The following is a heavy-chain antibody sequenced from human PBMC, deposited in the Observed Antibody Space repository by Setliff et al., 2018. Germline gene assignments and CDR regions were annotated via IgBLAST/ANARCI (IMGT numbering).Heavy chain of an antibody. J-gene: IGHJ4*02. Sequence: SETLSLTCTVSGDSINNFYWTWIRQPPGKGLEWIGYIYHSGGTSYNPSLKSRVTISVATSKKQFSLNLSSVTAADTAVYYCARTGTYRYFDYWGQGALVTVSS. CDR3: ARTGTYRYFDY. V-gene: IGHV4-59*12. D-gene: IGHD1-1*01. CDR2: IYHSGGT. CDR1: GDSINNFY.